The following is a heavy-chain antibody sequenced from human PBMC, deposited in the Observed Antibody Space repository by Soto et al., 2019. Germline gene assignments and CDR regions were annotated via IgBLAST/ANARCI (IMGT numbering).Heavy chain of an antibody. CDR1: GFTFSSYA. CDR2: ISYDGSNK. D-gene: IGHD4-17*01. J-gene: IGHJ4*02. CDR3: AGDYGDYSSHPQYYFHY. Sequence: PGGSLRLSCAASGFTFSSYAMHWVRQAPGKGLEWVAVISYDGSNKYYADSVKGRFTISRDNSKNTLYLQMNSLRAEDTAVYYCAGDYGDYSSHPQYYFHYWGPGTLVTVSS. V-gene: IGHV3-30-3*01.